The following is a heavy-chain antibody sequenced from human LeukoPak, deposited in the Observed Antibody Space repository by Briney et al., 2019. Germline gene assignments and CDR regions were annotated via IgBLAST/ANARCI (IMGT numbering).Heavy chain of an antibody. V-gene: IGHV3-30*18. Sequence: PGGSLRLSCAASGFTFSSYGMHWVRQAPGKGLEWVAVISYDGSNKYYADSVKGRFTISRDNSKNTLYLQMHSLRAEDTAVYYCAKDSLYYDSSGYYNSYFDYWGQGTLVTVSS. CDR2: ISYDGSNK. J-gene: IGHJ4*02. D-gene: IGHD3-22*01. CDR3: AKDSLYYDSSGYYNSYFDY. CDR1: GFTFSSYG.